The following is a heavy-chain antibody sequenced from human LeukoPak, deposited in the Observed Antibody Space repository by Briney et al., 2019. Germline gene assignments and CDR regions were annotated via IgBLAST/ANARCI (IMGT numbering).Heavy chain of an antibody. J-gene: IGHJ3*02. V-gene: IGHV4-30-2*01. CDR3: ARAGSYDPDDAFDI. CDR1: GGSISSGGYS. Sequence: SETLSLTCAVSGGSISSGGYSWSWIRQPPGKGLEWIGYIHHSGSTYYNPSLKSRVTISVDRSKNQFSLKLSSVTAAVTAVYYCARAGSYDPDDAFDIWGQGTMVTVSS. CDR2: IHHSGST. D-gene: IGHD1-26*01.